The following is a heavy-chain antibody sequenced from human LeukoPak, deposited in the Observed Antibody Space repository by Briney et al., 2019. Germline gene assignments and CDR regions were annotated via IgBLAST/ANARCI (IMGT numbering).Heavy chain of an antibody. CDR2: IKQDGSEK. J-gene: IGHJ5*02. CDR3: ARDWEAAGPKNWFDP. D-gene: IGHD6-13*01. V-gene: IGHV3-7*01. Sequence: PGGSLRLSCAASGFTFSTYAMNWVRQAPGKGLEWVANIKQDGSEKYYVDSVKGRFTISRDNAKNSLYLQMNSLRAEDAAVYYCARDWEAAGPKNWFDPWGQGTLVTVSS. CDR1: GFTFSTYA.